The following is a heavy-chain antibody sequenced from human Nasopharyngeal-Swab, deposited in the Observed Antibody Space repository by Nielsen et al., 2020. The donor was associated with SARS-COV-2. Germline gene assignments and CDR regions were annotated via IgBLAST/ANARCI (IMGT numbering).Heavy chain of an antibody. J-gene: IGHJ4*02. CDR1: GGSISSGGYY. V-gene: IGHV4-31*03. Sequence: SETLSLTCTVSGGSISSGGYYWSWIRQHPGKGLEWIGYIYYSGSTYYNPPLKSRVTISVDTSKNQFSLKLSSVTAADTAVYYCARGAWGRDGYNLFDYWGQGTLVTVSS. D-gene: IGHD5-24*01. CDR3: ARGAWGRDGYNLFDY. CDR2: IYYSGST.